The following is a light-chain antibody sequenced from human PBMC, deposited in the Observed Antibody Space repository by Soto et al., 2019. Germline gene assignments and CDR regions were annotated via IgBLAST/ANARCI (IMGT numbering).Light chain of an antibody. Sequence: DIQMTQSPTSLSASVGDRVTITCRASQDIRNFVAWYQKKPGKAPKLLIYAASILQSGVPSRFSGSGSGTDFTLTINSLQPEDVATYSCQKYSSVPVFGPGTKVEIK. CDR1: QDIRNF. CDR3: QKYSSVPV. CDR2: AAS. J-gene: IGKJ3*01. V-gene: IGKV1-27*01.